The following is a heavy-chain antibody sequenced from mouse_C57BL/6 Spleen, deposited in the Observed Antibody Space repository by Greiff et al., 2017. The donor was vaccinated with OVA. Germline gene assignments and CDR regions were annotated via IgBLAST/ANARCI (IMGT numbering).Heavy chain of an antibody. J-gene: IGHJ1*03. D-gene: IGHD1-1*01. Sequence: QVQLQQPGAELVKPGASVKLSCKASGYTFTSYWMHWVKQRPGQGLEWIGMIHPNSGSTNYNEKFKSKATLTVDKSSSTAYMQLSSLTSEDSADYYCARSGYGSSYGYFDVWGTGTTVTVSS. V-gene: IGHV1-64*01. CDR3: ARSGYGSSYGYFDV. CDR2: IHPNSGST. CDR1: GYTFTSYW.